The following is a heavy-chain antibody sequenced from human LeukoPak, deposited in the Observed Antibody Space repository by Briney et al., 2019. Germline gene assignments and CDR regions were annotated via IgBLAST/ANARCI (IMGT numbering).Heavy chain of an antibody. CDR1: GGSISSGSNY. J-gene: IGHJ4*02. CDR3: ARAGERLDYVWGSYRFDD. D-gene: IGHD3-16*02. Sequence: SETLSLTCTVSGGSISSGSNYWGWIRQPPGKGLEWIGSIYYSGSTYYNPSLKSRVTISVDTSKNQFSLKLSSVTAADTAVYYCARAGERLDYVWGSYRFDDWGQGTLVTVSS. V-gene: IGHV4-39*07. CDR2: IYYSGST.